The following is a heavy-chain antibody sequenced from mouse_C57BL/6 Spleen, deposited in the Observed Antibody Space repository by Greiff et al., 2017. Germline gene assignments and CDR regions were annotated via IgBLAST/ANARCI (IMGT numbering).Heavy chain of an antibody. J-gene: IGHJ3*01. CDR1: GYTFTSYD. CDR2: IYPRDGST. Sequence: LVESGPELVKPGASVKLSCKASGYTFTSYDINWVKQRPGQGLEWIGWIYPRDGSTKYNEKFKGKATLTVDTSSSTAYMELHSLTSEDSAVYFCARRVITTGGGFAYWGQGTLVTVSA. CDR3: ARRVITTGGGFAY. D-gene: IGHD1-1*01. V-gene: IGHV1-85*01.